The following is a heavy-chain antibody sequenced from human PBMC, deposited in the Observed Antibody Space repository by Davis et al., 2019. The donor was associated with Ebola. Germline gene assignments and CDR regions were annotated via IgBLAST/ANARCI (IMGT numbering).Heavy chain of an antibody. D-gene: IGHD3-3*01. CDR3: ARFGYYRGYYGMDV. CDR2: INHSGST. CDR1: GGSFSGYY. J-gene: IGHJ6*02. Sequence: SETLSLTCAVYGGSFSGYYWSWIRQLPGKGLEWIGEINHSGSTNYNPSLKSRVTISVDTSKNQFSLKLSSVTAADTAVYYCARFGYYRGYYGMDVWGQGTTVTVSS. V-gene: IGHV4-34*01.